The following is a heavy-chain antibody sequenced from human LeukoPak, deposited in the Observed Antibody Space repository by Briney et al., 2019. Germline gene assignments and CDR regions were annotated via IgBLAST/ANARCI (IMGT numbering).Heavy chain of an antibody. V-gene: IGHV1-18*01. Sequence: VASVKVSCKASGYTFTRFGISWVRQAPGQGLEWMGWISAYDGNTNYAQEVQGRVTFTIGTSTSTAYMELRSLRSDDTAVYYCARDKVIATAGTPNWFDPWGQGTLVTVSS. CDR1: GYTFTRFG. CDR3: ARDKVIATAGTPNWFDP. J-gene: IGHJ5*02. D-gene: IGHD6-13*01. CDR2: ISAYDGNT.